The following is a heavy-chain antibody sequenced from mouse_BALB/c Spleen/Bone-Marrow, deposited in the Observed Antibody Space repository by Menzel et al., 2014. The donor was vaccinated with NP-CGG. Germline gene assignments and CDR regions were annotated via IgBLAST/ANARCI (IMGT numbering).Heavy chain of an antibody. Sequence: QVQLQQPGAKLVRPRTSVKVSCKASGYAFTNYLIEWFKQRPGQGLEWIGVINPGSGGTNFNEKFRGKATLTADKSSSTAYMQFNSLTSDDSAVYFCAREGYYGLDYWGQGTTLTVSS. V-gene: IGHV1-54*03. J-gene: IGHJ2*01. CDR1: GYAFTNYL. D-gene: IGHD2-1*01. CDR3: AREGYYGLDY. CDR2: INPGSGGT.